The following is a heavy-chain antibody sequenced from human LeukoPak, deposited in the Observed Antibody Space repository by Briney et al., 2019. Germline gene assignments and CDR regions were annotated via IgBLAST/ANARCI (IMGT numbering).Heavy chain of an antibody. V-gene: IGHV3-30*02. CDR1: GFVFSNYG. Sequence: GGSLRLSCQTSGFVFSNYGMHWVRQAPGKGLEWVAFARYDGSNEYYADSVKGRFTISRDNSRNTLYLQMNSLRAEDTGVYSCAKDSNSGYVSVGPNYWGLGTLVTVSS. CDR2: ARYDGSNE. CDR3: AKDSNSGYVSVGPNY. D-gene: IGHD5-12*01. J-gene: IGHJ4*02.